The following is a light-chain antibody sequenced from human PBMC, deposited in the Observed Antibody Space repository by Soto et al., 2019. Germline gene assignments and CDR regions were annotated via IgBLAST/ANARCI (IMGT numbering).Light chain of an antibody. CDR1: QGISSY. J-gene: IGKJ5*01. V-gene: IGKV1-9*01. CDR3: QQLNSYHIT. Sequence: DIQLTQSPSFLSASVGDRVTITCRASQGISSYLAWYQQKPGKAPKLLIYAASTLQSGVPSRFSGSGSGTEFTLTISSLQPEYFATYYCQQLNSYHITFGQGTRLEIK. CDR2: AAS.